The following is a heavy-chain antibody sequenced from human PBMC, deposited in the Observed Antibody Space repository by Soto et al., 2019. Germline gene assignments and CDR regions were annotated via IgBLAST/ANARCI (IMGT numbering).Heavy chain of an antibody. CDR2: IDPADSET. D-gene: IGHD5-12*01. Sequence: PGASLKISCKGSGYSFITYWIAWVRQKPGKGLEWMGIIDPADSETKYSPSFQGQVTISADKSINTAYLQWSSLKASDTAMYYCARLGQGGYVQGMDVWGQGTTVTVS. CDR1: GYSFITYW. V-gene: IGHV5-51*01. J-gene: IGHJ6*02. CDR3: ARLGQGGYVQGMDV.